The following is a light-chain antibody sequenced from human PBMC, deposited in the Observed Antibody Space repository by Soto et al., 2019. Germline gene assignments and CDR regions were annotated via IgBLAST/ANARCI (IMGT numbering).Light chain of an antibody. J-gene: IGKJ2*01. CDR3: HQYNSY. CDR1: ESIATW. V-gene: IGKV1-5*01. Sequence: DVHMTQSPSSLSASVGDRVTITCRASESIATWLAWYQQKPGQAPKLLIYDASRLESGVPSRFSGGGSGTDFTLTISGLHPEDFATYCCHQYNSYFGPGTKLEI. CDR2: DAS.